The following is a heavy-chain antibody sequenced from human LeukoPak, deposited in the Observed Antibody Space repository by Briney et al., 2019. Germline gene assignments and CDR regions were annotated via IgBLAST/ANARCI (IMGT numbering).Heavy chain of an antibody. CDR3: VKGTGTKYYYYGMDV. D-gene: IGHD3/OR15-3a*01. V-gene: IGHV3-64D*06. J-gene: IGHJ6*02. CDR1: GFTFSNYA. CDR2: ISSKGGST. Sequence: GGSLRLSCSASGFTFSNYAMHWVRQAPGKGLEYVSAISSKGGSTYYADSVKGRFTISRDNSKNTLYLQMSRLRAEDTAVYYCVKGTGTKYYYYGMDVWGQGTTVTVSS.